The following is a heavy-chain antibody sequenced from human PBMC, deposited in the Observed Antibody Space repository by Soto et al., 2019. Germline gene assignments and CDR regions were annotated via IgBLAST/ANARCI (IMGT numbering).Heavy chain of an antibody. J-gene: IGHJ5*02. CDR3: ARSIAVAGTRGPWFDP. CDR1: GYSFTSYW. V-gene: IGHV5-51*01. D-gene: IGHD6-19*01. Sequence: GESLKISCKGSGYSFTSYWIGWVRQMPGKGLECMGIIYPGDSDTRYSPSFQGQVTISADKSISTAYLQWSSLKASDTAMYYCARSIAVAGTRGPWFDPWGQGTLVTVSS. CDR2: IYPGDSDT.